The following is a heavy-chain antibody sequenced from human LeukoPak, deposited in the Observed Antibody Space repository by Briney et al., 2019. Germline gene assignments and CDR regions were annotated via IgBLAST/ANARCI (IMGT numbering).Heavy chain of an antibody. D-gene: IGHD4-23*01. CDR3: ARGLYYGGNQRAHDAFGI. CDR1: GYIFTDYY. Sequence: ASVKVSCKASGYIFTDYYMHWVRQAPGQGLEWMGWFNPASGGTKYAQKFQGRVTMTRDTSINTAYMELSSLGLDDTAVYYCARGLYYGGNQRAHDAFGIWGQGTLVTVSS. V-gene: IGHV1-2*02. CDR2: FNPASGGT. J-gene: IGHJ3*02.